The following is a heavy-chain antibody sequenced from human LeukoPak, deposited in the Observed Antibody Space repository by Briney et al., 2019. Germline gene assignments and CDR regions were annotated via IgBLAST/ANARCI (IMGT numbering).Heavy chain of an antibody. CDR1: GFTFNNAW. Sequence: PGGSLRLSCAASGFTFNNAWMSWVRQAPGKGLEWVGRIKSKTDGGTTDYAAPVKGRFTISRDDSKNTLYLQMNSLKTEDTAVYYCTTQGGIDYYDSSGYYLYYFDYWGQGTLVTVSS. D-gene: IGHD3-22*01. V-gene: IGHV3-15*01. CDR2: IKSKTDGGTT. CDR3: TTQGGIDYYDSSGYYLYYFDY. J-gene: IGHJ4*02.